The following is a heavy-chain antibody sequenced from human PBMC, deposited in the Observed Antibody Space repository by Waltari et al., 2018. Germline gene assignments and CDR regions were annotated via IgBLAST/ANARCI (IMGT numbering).Heavy chain of an antibody. CDR2: ISGRGGST. CDR1: GFTFSSYA. J-gene: IGHJ4*02. Sequence: EVQLLESGGGLVQPGGSLRLSCAASGFTFSSYAMSWVRQAPGKGLEWVSAISGRGGSTYYADSVEGRFTISRDNSKNTLYLQMNSLRAEDTAVYYCARSSGHHYFDYWGQGTLVTVSS. D-gene: IGHD3-22*01. V-gene: IGHV3-23*01. CDR3: ARSSGHHYFDY.